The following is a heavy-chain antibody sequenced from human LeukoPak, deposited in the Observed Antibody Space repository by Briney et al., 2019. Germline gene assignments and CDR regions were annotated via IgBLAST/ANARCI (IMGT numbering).Heavy chain of an antibody. CDR2: ISSSGSTI. Sequence: GGSLRLSCAASGFTFSGYYMSWIRQAPGKGLEWVSYISSSGSTIYYADSVKGRFTISRDNAKNSLYLQMNSLRAEDTAVYYCARDLYYYDSSGYPNKHWGQGTLVTVSS. D-gene: IGHD3-22*01. J-gene: IGHJ4*02. V-gene: IGHV3-11*04. CDR1: GFTFSGYY. CDR3: ARDLYYYDSSGYPNKH.